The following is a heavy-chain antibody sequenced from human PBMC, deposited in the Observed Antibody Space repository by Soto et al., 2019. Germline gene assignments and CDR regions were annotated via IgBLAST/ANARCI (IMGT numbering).Heavy chain of an antibody. CDR1: GFTFSSYA. D-gene: IGHD3-22*01. CDR3: AKDLLIGSSGYYYFDY. CDR2: ISGSGGST. Sequence: PGGSLRLSCAASGFTFSSYAMSWVRQAPGKGLEWVSAISGSGGSTYYADSVKGRFTISRDNSKNTLYLQMNSLRAEDTAVYYCAKDLLIGSSGYYYFDYWGQGTLVTV. V-gene: IGHV3-23*01. J-gene: IGHJ4*02.